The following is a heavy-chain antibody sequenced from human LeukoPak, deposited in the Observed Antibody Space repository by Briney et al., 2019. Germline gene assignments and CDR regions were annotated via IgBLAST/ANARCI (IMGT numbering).Heavy chain of an antibody. CDR1: GFTFSSYA. CDR2: ISGSGGST. J-gene: IGHJ5*02. Sequence: GGSLRLSCAASGFTFSSYAMSWVRQAPGKGLEWVSAISGSGGSTYCADSVRGRFTISRDNSKNTLYLQMNSLRAEDTAVYYCAKDCSPQFLEWLNWFDPWGQGTLVTVSS. D-gene: IGHD3-3*01. V-gene: IGHV3-23*01. CDR3: AKDCSPQFLEWLNWFDP.